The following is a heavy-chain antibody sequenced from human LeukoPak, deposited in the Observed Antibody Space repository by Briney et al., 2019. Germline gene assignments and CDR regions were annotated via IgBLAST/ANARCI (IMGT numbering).Heavy chain of an antibody. CDR3: ARGYSYGSSWYDYYYYMDV. Sequence: GGSLRLSCAASGFTFSNYEINWVRQAPGKRLEWVSYISSSGSTIYYADSVKGRFTISRDSAKNSLYLQMNSLRAEDTAVYYCARGYSYGSSWYDYYYYMDVWGKGTTVTISS. V-gene: IGHV3-48*03. D-gene: IGHD5-18*01. CDR1: GFTFSNYE. CDR2: ISSSGSTI. J-gene: IGHJ6*03.